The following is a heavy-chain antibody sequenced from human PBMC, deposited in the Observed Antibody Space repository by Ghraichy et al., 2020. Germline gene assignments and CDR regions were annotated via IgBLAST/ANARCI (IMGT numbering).Heavy chain of an antibody. J-gene: IGHJ5*02. V-gene: IGHV3-74*01. CDR3: ARDLLGSNWFDP. CDR2: INSDGSST. Sequence: GSLRLSCAASEFTFSSYWMHWVRQAPGKGLVWVSRINSDGSSTRYADSVKGRFIISRDNAKNTLYLQMNSLRAEDTAVYYCARDLLGSNWFDPWGQGTLVTVSS. CDR1: EFTFSSYW. D-gene: IGHD2-15*01.